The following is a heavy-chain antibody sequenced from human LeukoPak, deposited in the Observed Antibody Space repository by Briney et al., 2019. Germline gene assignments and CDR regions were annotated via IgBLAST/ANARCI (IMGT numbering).Heavy chain of an antibody. D-gene: IGHD2-15*01. CDR2: ISAYNGNT. J-gene: IGHJ4*02. CDR1: GYTFTSYY. Sequence: ASVKVSCKASGYTFTSYYMHWVRQAPGQGLEWMGWISAYNGNTNYAQKLQGRVTMTTDTSTSTAYMELRSLRSDDTAVYYCARVDTGSWHDYWGQGTLVTVSS. CDR3: ARVDTGSWHDY. V-gene: IGHV1-18*04.